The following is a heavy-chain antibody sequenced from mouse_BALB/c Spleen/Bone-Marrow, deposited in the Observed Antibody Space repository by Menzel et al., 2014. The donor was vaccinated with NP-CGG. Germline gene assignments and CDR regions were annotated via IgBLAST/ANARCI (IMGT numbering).Heavy chain of an antibody. J-gene: IGHJ2*01. CDR3: ARGGIAIDY. Sequence: QDQLHQSGAELVRPGSTEKISCKASGYAFRRYWMIWVTQWLGQGLEWVGQIYPGDSDTDYNGKFKGKATLATDKTPVSSNMQIPSLAAEDFAFYSCARGGIAIDYWGQGTTLTVSS. V-gene: IGHV1-80*01. CDR2: IYPGDSDT. CDR1: GYAFRRYW.